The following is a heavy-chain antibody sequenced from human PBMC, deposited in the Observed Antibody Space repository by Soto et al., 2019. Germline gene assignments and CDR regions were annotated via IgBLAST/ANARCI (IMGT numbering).Heavy chain of an antibody. CDR1: GLIFSNFR. J-gene: IGHJ4*02. V-gene: IGHV3-74*01. CDR3: ARDTDGLHY. Sequence: GGSLRLSCAASGLIFSNFRMHWVRQAPGKGLVWVSCISTDGSITNYADSVKGRFTVSRDNAKNTLYLQMNSLRAEDTALYYCARDTDGLHYWGQGTMVTVSS. CDR2: ISTDGSIT.